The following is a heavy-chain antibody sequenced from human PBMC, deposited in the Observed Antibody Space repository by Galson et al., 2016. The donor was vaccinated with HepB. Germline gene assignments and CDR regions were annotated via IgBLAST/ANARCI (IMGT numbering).Heavy chain of an antibody. Sequence: SVKVSCKACGYRFPTYGISWVRQAPGQGLEWLGWISANSGNTIYAQKFQDRVTMTRDTSASTVYMDLRSLRSDDTAVYYCARDVQFRFDYWGQGTLVTVSS. V-gene: IGHV1-18*04. CDR1: GYRFPTYG. CDR2: ISANSGNT. CDR3: ARDVQFRFDY. D-gene: IGHD4-11*01. J-gene: IGHJ4*02.